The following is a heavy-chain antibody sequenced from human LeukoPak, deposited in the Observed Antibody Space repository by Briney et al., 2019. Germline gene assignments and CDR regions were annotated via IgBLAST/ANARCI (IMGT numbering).Heavy chain of an antibody. Sequence: SETLSLTCTVSGGSISSYYWSWIRQPAGKGPEWIGRIYTSGSTNYNPSLKSRVTMSVDTSKNQFSLKLSSVTAADTAVYYCVRDDDFWSGYPDAFDIWGQGTMVTVSS. J-gene: IGHJ3*02. V-gene: IGHV4-4*07. CDR1: GGSISSYY. D-gene: IGHD3-3*01. CDR3: VRDDDFWSGYPDAFDI. CDR2: IYTSGST.